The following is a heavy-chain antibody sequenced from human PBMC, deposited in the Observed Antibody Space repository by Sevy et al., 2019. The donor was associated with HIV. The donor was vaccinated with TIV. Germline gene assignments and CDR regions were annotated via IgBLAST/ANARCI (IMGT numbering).Heavy chain of an antibody. CDR1: GFTFSSYA. V-gene: IGHV3-23*01. J-gene: IGHJ4*02. CDR2: ISGSGGST. D-gene: IGHD3-9*01. Sequence: GGSLRLSCAASGFTFSSYAMSWVRQAPGKGLEWVSAISGSGGSTYYADSVKGRFTITRDNSKNTVYLQMNSRRAEGRAVYYCAKEYYDILTGSPGGVEYWGQGSLVTVSS. CDR3: AKEYYDILTGSPGGVEY.